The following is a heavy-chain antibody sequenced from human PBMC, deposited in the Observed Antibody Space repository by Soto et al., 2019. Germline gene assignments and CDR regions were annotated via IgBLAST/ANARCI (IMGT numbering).Heavy chain of an antibody. V-gene: IGHV4-59*01. CDR3: ARGAVVPAAIFYYYYYMDV. CDR1: GGSISSYY. CDR2: IYYSGST. J-gene: IGHJ6*03. Sequence: QVQLQESGPGLVKPSETLSLTCTVSGGSISSYYWSWIRQPPGKGLEWIGYIYYSGSTNYNPSLKSRVTISVDTSKNQFSLKLSSVTAADTAVYYCARGAVVPAAIFYYYYYMDVWGKGTTVTVSS. D-gene: IGHD2-2*01.